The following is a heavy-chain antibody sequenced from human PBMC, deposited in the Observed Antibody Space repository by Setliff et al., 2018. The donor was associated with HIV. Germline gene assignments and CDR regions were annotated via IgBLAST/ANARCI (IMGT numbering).Heavy chain of an antibody. CDR2: INHSGST. CDR1: GGSFSGHY. V-gene: IGHV4-34*01. D-gene: IGHD2-8*01. Sequence: PSETLSLTCAVYGGSFSGHYWSWIRQPPGRGLEWIGEINHSGSTNYSPSLKSRVTISVDTSKNQFSLKLTSVTAADTAMYYCARTGWAQLIQGAWFGPWGQGVLVTSPQ. CDR3: ARTGWAQLIQGAWFGP. J-gene: IGHJ5*02.